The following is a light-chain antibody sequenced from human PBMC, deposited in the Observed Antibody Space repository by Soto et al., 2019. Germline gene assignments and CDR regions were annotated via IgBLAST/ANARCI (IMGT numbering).Light chain of an antibody. Sequence: EIVLTQSPGTLSLSPGERATLSCRASQSVSNNYLAWYQQKPGQAPRLLIYGASNRATGISDRFSGSASGKDFTLTISRLEPEDFAVYFCQQYGSSGTFGQGTKLDIK. CDR2: GAS. V-gene: IGKV3-20*01. J-gene: IGKJ1*01. CDR3: QQYGSSGT. CDR1: QSVSNNY.